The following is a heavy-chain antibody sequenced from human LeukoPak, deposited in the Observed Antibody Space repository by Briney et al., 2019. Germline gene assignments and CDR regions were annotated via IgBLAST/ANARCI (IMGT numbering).Heavy chain of an antibody. Sequence: ASVKVSCKASGYTFTSYYMHWVRQAPGQGLEWMGIINPSGGSTSYAQKFQGRVTMTRDMSTSTVYMELSSLRSEDTAVYYRARRFFDYYDSSGYQTWGQGTLVTVSS. V-gene: IGHV1-46*01. J-gene: IGHJ5*02. CDR3: ARRFFDYYDSSGYQT. CDR2: INPSGGST. CDR1: GYTFTSYY. D-gene: IGHD3-22*01.